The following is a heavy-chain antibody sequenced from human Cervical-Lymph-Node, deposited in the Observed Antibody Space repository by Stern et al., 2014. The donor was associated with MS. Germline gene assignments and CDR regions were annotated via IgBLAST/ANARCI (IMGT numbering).Heavy chain of an antibody. V-gene: IGHV3-30*19. CDR1: GFTFSKYG. Sequence: QVQLVQSGGGVVQPGRSLRLSCAASGFTFSKYGMHWVRQAPGTGLEWLAVISYDGSYKNYADSVRGRFTISRDNLRNTVFLQMNSLRVEDTAVYQCAREYTSSSQVYGMDVWGQGTTVTVSA. D-gene: IGHD6-6*01. CDR2: ISYDGSYK. CDR3: AREYTSSSQVYGMDV. J-gene: IGHJ6*01.